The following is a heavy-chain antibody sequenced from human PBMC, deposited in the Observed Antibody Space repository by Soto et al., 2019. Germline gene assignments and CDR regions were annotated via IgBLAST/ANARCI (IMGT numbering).Heavy chain of an antibody. D-gene: IGHD2-8*02. V-gene: IGHV4-34*01. J-gene: IGHJ4*02. Sequence: QVQLQQWGAGLLKPSETLSLTCAVYGGSFSGYYRTSIRQPPGTGLEWIGEINHSGSTNYNPSLKSRVTISVDTSKNQFSLKLTSVTAADTDVYYCARDKITGLFDYWGQGTLVTVSS. CDR3: ARDKITGLFDY. CDR2: INHSGST. CDR1: GGSFSGYY.